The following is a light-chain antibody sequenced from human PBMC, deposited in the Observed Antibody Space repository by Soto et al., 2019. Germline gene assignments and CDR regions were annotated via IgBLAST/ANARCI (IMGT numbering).Light chain of an antibody. J-gene: IGLJ1*01. CDR2: EDS. V-gene: IGLV3-21*02. CDR1: NIGSKA. Sequence: SYELTQPPSVSVAPGQTASITCGGNNIGSKAVHWYQQKPGQAPVVVVYEDSDRPSGIPERFSGSNSGNTATLTISRVEAGDEADYFCQVWDSGSDPYVFGTGTKLTVL. CDR3: QVWDSGSDPYV.